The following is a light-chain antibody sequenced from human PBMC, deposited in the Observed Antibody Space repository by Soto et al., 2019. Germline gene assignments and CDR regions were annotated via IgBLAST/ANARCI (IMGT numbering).Light chain of an antibody. V-gene: IGKV3-15*01. CDR1: QSVSSN. Sequence: EIVMTQSPATRSVSPGERATLSCRASQSVSSNLAWYQQKPGQAPRLLIYGTSTRATTFPARFSGSGSGTEFTLTISSLQSEDVAVYYCQQYKNWPLPFGGGPKVEIK. CDR2: GTS. CDR3: QQYKNWPLP. J-gene: IGKJ4*01.